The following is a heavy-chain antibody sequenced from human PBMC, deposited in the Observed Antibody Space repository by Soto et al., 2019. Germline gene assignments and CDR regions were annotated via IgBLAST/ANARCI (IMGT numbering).Heavy chain of an antibody. J-gene: IGHJ5*02. CDR3: ARARGGSYLNA. Sequence: SETLSLTCTVSGGSISSSSYYWGWIRQPPGKGLEWIGNIFYSGSTNYNPSLKSRVTISVDTSKNRFSLNLSSVTAADTAVYYCARARGGSYLNAWGQGTLVTVSS. CDR1: GGSISSSSYY. CDR2: IFYSGST. V-gene: IGHV4-39*07. D-gene: IGHD3-16*02.